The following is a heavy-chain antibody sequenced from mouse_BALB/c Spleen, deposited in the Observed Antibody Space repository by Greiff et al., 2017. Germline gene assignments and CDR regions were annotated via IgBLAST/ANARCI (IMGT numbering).Heavy chain of an antibody. D-gene: IGHD1-2*01. CDR3: ARWDYGDYYAMDY. CDR2: INPSTGYT. CDR1: GYTFTSYW. Sequence: QVHVKQSGAELAKPGASVKMSCKASGYTFTSYWMHWVKQRPGQGLEWIGYINPSTGYTEYNQKFKDKATLTADKSSSTAYMQLSSLTSEDSAVYYCARWDYGDYYAMDYWGQGTSVTVSS. V-gene: IGHV1-7*01. J-gene: IGHJ4*01.